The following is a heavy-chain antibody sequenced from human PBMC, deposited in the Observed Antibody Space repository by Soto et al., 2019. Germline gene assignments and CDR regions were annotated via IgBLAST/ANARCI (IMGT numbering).Heavy chain of an antibody. J-gene: IGHJ4*02. CDR1: GYTFTSYA. Sequence: ASVKVSCKASGYTFTSYAMHWVRQAPGQRLEWMGWINAGNGNTQYSQKFQGRVTITRDTSASTAYMELSSLRSEDTAVYYCARSMMTTVGGVIGHFDYWGQGTLVTVPS. V-gene: IGHV1-3*01. D-gene: IGHD3-16*02. CDR3: ARSMMTTVGGVIGHFDY. CDR2: INAGNGNT.